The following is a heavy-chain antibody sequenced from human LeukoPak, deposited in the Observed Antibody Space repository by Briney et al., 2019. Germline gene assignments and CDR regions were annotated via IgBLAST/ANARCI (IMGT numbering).Heavy chain of an antibody. CDR2: ISYDGSNK. Sequence: GGSLRLSCAASGFTFSTHTMHWVRQAPGKGLEWVAFISYDGSNKFYADSVKGRFTISRDNSKNRLYLQMSSLRGEDTAIYYCARDILTGYSTPNFDYWGQGTLVTVSS. J-gene: IGHJ4*02. D-gene: IGHD3-9*01. CDR1: GFTFSTHT. CDR3: ARDILTGYSTPNFDY. V-gene: IGHV3-30*04.